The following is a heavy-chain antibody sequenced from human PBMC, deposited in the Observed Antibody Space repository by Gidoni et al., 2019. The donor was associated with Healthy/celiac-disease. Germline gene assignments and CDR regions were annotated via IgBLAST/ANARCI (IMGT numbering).Heavy chain of an antibody. CDR2: IYYSRTT. D-gene: IGHD6-13*01. V-gene: IGHV4-30-4*01. CDR1: GGSISSGDYS. J-gene: IGHJ4*02. CDR3: ARGTAAAGVFDY. Sequence: QVQLQESGPGLVKPSQTLSLTCTVPGGSISSGDYSWSWIRQPPGKVLEWIGYIYYSRTTYYNPSLKSRVTISVDTSKNQFSLKLSSVTAADTAVYYCARGTAAAGVFDYWGQGTLVTVSS.